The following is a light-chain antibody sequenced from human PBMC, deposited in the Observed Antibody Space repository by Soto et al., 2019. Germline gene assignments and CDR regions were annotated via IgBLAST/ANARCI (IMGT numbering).Light chain of an antibody. Sequence: QSVLTQPPSASGSPGQSITISCTGTSSDIGAYNFVSWYQQHPGKAPKLMLYDVNIRPSGVSNRFSGSKSGNTASLTISGLQAEDEADYYCTSWTTNTTMIFGAGTKVTVL. V-gene: IGLV2-14*03. CDR2: DVN. CDR1: SSDIGAYNF. J-gene: IGLJ2*01. CDR3: TSWTTNTTMI.